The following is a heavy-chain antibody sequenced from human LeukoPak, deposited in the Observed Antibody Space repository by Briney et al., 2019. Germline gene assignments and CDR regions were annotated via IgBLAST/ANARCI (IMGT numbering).Heavy chain of an antibody. CDR1: GFTVSSNC. V-gene: IGHV3-66*01. CDR2: ISSGGGT. CDR3: ARDLLGLLDY. Sequence: GGSLRLSCAASGFTVSSNCMSWVRQAPGEGLEWVSLISSGGGTYYADSVKDRFTISRDISKNTLYLHMNSLRVEDTAVYYCARDLLGLLDYWGQGTLVTVSS. J-gene: IGHJ4*02.